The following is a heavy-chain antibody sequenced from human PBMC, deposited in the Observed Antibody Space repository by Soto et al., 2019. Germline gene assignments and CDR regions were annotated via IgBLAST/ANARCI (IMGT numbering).Heavy chain of an antibody. CDR2: IYWDDDK. CDR1: GFSLSTNRVG. D-gene: IGHD2-8*01. V-gene: IGHV2-5*02. CDR3: AHTLHYLDNTNDYQVTFDY. J-gene: IGHJ4*02. Sequence: VSGPTLVNPTQTLTLTCTFSGFSLSTNRVGVAWIRQPPGKALEWLALIYWDDDKRYSPSLKSRLTITKDTSENQVVLTMTDMDPVDTATYYCAHTLHYLDNTNDYQVTFDYWGQGTLVTVSS.